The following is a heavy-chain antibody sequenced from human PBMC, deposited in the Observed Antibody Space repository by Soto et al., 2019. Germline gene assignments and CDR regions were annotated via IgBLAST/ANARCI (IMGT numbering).Heavy chain of an antibody. Sequence: EVQLVQSGAEVKKPGESLKISCKGSGYSFTSYWIGWVRQMPGKGLEWMGIIYPGDSDTRYSPSFQGQVTISADKSISTAYLQWSSLKASDTAMYYCARPRTYYDSSGYYQMSYFDYWGQGTLVTVSS. D-gene: IGHD3-22*01. V-gene: IGHV5-51*01. CDR3: ARPRTYYDSSGYYQMSYFDY. J-gene: IGHJ4*02. CDR2: IYPGDSDT. CDR1: GYSFTSYW.